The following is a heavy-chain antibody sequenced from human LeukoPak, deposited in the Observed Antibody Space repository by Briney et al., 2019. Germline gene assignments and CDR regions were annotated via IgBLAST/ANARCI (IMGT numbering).Heavy chain of an antibody. J-gene: IGHJ4*02. V-gene: IGHV3-30*04. Sequence: AGGSLRLSWAASGFTFSSYAMHWVRKAPGKGLGLGAVISYDGSNKYYTNSVKGRFTISTDDSKNTLYLQMNSLTPEDTAVYFCARSSQLLLIDSWGQGTLVTVSS. CDR1: GFTFSSYA. CDR3: ARSSQLLLIDS. CDR2: ISYDGSNK. D-gene: IGHD2-15*01.